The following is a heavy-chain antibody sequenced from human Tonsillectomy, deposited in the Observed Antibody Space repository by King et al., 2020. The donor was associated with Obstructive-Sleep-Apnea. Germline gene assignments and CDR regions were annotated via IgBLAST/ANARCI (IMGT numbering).Heavy chain of an antibody. CDR2: IYPGDSDT. V-gene: IGHV5-51*01. Sequence: EVQLVESGAEVKKPGESLKISCKGSGYYFSRYWIAWVRQTPGKGLEWMGAIYPGDSDTRCSPSFQGQVTFSSDKSNTTAYLHCSSLKASDTAIYYCARAIKEGDNGMDVWGQGTTVTVSS. J-gene: IGHJ6*02. CDR1: GYYFSRYW. D-gene: IGHD3-10*01. CDR3: ARAIKEGDNGMDV.